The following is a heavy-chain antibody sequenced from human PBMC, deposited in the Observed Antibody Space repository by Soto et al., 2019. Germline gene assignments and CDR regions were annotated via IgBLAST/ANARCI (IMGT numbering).Heavy chain of an antibody. J-gene: IGHJ4*02. CDR2: ISGNGGTK. CDR3: AKDTRLRLGDLSFDAFES. Sequence: EVQLLESGGGLVQPGGSLRLSGAAYGFVFSSYGMSWIREAPGKGLAWVSGISGNGGTKYYADSVKGRFTISRDNSKNTLYLQMNSLRAEDTAVYYCAKDTRLRLGDLSFDAFESWGQGTLVTVSS. V-gene: IGHV3-23*01. CDR1: GFVFSSYG. D-gene: IGHD3-16*02.